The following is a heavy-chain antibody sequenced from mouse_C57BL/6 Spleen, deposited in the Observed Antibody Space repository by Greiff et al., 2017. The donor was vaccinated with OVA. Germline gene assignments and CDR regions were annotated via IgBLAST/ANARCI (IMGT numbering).Heavy chain of an antibody. Sequence: QVQLQQPGTELVKPGASVKLSCKASGYTFTSYWMHWVKQRPGQGLEWIGNINPSNGGTNYNEKFKSKATLTVDKSSSTAYMQLSSLTSEDSAVYYCAREGIFITTVVAKGYYAMDYWGQGTSVTVSS. V-gene: IGHV1-53*01. CDR1: GYTFTSYW. CDR2: INPSNGGT. J-gene: IGHJ4*01. D-gene: IGHD1-1*01. CDR3: AREGIFITTVVAKGYYAMDY.